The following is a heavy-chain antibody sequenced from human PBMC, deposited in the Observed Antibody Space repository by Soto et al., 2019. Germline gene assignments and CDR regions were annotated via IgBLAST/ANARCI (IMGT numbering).Heavy chain of an antibody. CDR1: GYTFTGYY. Sequence: ASVKVSCKASGYTFTGYYMHWVRQAPGQGLEWMGWINPNSGGTNYAQKFQGRVTMTRDTSSSTAYMELSRLRSDDTAVYYCARAGWLVMGYYSYGMDAWGQGTTVTVSS. V-gene: IGHV1-2*02. CDR3: ARAGWLVMGYYSYGMDA. CDR2: INPNSGGT. J-gene: IGHJ6*02. D-gene: IGHD6-19*01.